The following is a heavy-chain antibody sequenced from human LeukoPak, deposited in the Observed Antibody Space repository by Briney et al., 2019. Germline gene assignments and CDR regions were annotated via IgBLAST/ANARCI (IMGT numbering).Heavy chain of an antibody. CDR2: ISSSSSYI. D-gene: IGHD3-10*01. V-gene: IGHV3-21*01. Sequence: GGSLRLSCAASGFTFSSYSMNWVRQAPGKGLEWVSSISSSSSYIYYADSVKGRFTISRDNAKNSLYLQMNSLRAEGTAVYYCARQHYYGSEALYYYGTDVWGQGTTVTVSS. CDR1: GFTFSSYS. CDR3: ARQHYYGSEALYYYGTDV. J-gene: IGHJ6*02.